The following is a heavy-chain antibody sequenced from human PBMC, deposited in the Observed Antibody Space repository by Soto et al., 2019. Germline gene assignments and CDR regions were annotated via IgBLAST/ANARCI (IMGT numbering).Heavy chain of an antibody. CDR1: GFTFSSYG. V-gene: IGHV3-30*18. CDR3: AKVLGYCSSSSCSREAYYYYGMDV. CDR2: ISYDGSNK. J-gene: IGHJ6*02. Sequence: PGGSLRLSCAASGFTFSSYGMHWVRQAPGKGLEWVAVISYDGSNKYYADSVKGRFTISRDNSKNTLYLQMNSLRPEDTAVYYCAKVLGYCSSSSCSREAYYYYGMDVWGQGTTVTVSS. D-gene: IGHD2-2*01.